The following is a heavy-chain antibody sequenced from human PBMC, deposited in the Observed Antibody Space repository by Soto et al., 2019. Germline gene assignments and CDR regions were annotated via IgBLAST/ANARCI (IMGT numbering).Heavy chain of an antibody. J-gene: IGHJ6*02. CDR2: ISGSGGST. D-gene: IGHD3-16*02. V-gene: IGHV3-23*01. Sequence: EVQLLESGGGLVQPGGSLRLSCAASGFTFSSYAMSWVRQAPGKGLEWVSAISGSGGSTYYADSVKGRFTISRDNSKNTLYLQRNSLRAEDTAVYYCAKDRALSPYYYYYGMDVWGQGTTVTVSS. CDR1: GFTFSSYA. CDR3: AKDRALSPYYYYYGMDV.